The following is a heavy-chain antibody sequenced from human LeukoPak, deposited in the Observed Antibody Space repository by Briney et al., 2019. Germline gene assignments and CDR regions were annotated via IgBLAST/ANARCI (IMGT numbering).Heavy chain of an antibody. CDR3: ARKLLWFGEFDY. Sequence: TWESLSLTCAVYGGSFSGYYWSWVRQPPGKGLEWIAEINHSGSTNYNPSLKSRVTISIDTSKNQFSLKLSSVTAADTAVYYCARKLLWFGEFDYWGQGTLVTVSS. CDR1: GGSFSGYY. J-gene: IGHJ4*02. V-gene: IGHV4-34*01. CDR2: INHSGST. D-gene: IGHD3-10*01.